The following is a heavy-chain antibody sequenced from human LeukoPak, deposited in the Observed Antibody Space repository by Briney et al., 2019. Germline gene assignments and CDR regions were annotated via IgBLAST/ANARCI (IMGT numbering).Heavy chain of an antibody. Sequence: PGGSLRLSCAASGFTFSSYAMSWAGQAPGKGLEWVSAISGSGGSTYYADSVKGRFTISRDNSKNTLYLQMNSRRAEDTAVYYWAKMLPYYDFWRNYFDYWGQGTLVTVSS. CDR2: ISGSGGST. CDR3: AKMLPYYDFWRNYFDY. CDR1: GFTFSSYA. J-gene: IGHJ4*02. V-gene: IGHV3-23*01. D-gene: IGHD3-3*01.